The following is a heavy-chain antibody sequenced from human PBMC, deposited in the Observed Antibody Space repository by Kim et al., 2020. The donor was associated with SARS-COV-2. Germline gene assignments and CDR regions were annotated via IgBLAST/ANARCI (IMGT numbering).Heavy chain of an antibody. J-gene: IGHJ4*02. CDR3: ARDELEYYDILTGTNSFDY. Sequence: GGSLRLSCAASGFTFSSYWMHWVRQAPGKGLVWVSRINSDGSSTSYADSVKGRFTISRDTAKNTMYLQMNRLRAEDTAVYYCARDELEYYDILTGTNSFDYWGQGTLVTVSS. V-gene: IGHV3-74*01. CDR2: INSDGSST. D-gene: IGHD3-9*01. CDR1: GFTFSSYW.